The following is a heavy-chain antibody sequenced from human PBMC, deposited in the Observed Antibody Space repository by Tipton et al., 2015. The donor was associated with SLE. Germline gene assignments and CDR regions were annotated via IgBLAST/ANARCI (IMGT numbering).Heavy chain of an antibody. CDR3: ARVSRGYSGYEWAGFFDY. J-gene: IGHJ4*02. D-gene: IGHD5-12*01. Sequence: LRLSCTVSGGSIGSSSYYWGWIRQPPGKGLEWIGTTHYSGSTFYNPSLKSRVTISVDMSKNQFSVKLTSVTAADTGVYHCARVSRGYSGYEWAGFFDYWGQGALVTVYS. CDR1: GGSIGSSSYY. V-gene: IGHV4-39*07. CDR2: THYSGST.